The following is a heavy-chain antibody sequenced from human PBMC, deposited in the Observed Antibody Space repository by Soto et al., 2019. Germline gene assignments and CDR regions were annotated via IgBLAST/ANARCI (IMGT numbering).Heavy chain of an antibody. CDR1: GFTFSSYD. Sequence: GGSLILSCAASGFTFSSYDMHWVRQPTGKGLEWVAAIGIAGSTYYADSVKGRFTISRDNSKNTLYLQMNSLRAEDTAVYYCARDPYYWGQGTLVTVSS. V-gene: IGHV3-13*04. J-gene: IGHJ4*02. CDR2: IGIAGST. CDR3: ARDPYY.